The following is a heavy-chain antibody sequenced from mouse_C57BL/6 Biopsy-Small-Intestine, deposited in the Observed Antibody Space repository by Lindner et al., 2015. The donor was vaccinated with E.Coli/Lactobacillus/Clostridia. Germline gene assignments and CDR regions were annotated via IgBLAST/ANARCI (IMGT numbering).Heavy chain of an antibody. CDR2: INPNYGNT. Sequence: VQLQESGPELVKPGASVKISCKASGYSFTDYNMNWVKQSNGKSLEWIGVINPNYGNTDYNQKFKGKATLTVDQSSSTASMQLNSLTSEDSAVYYCARALDGYYGYFDVWGTGTTVTVSS. CDR1: GYSFTDYN. D-gene: IGHD2-3*01. J-gene: IGHJ1*03. CDR3: ARALDGYYGYFDV. V-gene: IGHV1-39*01.